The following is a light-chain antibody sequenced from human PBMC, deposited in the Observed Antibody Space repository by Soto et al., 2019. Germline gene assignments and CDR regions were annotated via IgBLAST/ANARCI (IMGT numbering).Light chain of an antibody. CDR1: QSISRT. Sequence: EILMTQSPATLSVSPGEGLTLSCRASQSISRTLAWYQQRPGQAPRLLIYGASSRATGVPARFSGSGSGTDFILTISRLEPEDFAVYYCQQYGSSPLTFGGGTKVEIK. V-gene: IGKV3-15*01. CDR2: GAS. J-gene: IGKJ4*01. CDR3: QQYGSSPLT.